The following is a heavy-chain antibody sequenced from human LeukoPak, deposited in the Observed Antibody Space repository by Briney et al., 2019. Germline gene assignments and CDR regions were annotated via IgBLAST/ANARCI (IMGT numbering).Heavy chain of an antibody. CDR2: IRYDGSNK. Sequence: PGGSLRLSCAASGFTFSSYGMHWVRQAPGKGLEWVAFIRYDGSNKYYADSVKGRFTISRDNSKNTLYLQMNSLRAEDTAVYYCARDETYYDISGGYFDYWGQGTLVTVSS. CDR3: ARDETYYDISGGYFDY. V-gene: IGHV3-30*02. D-gene: IGHD3-9*01. J-gene: IGHJ4*02. CDR1: GFTFSSYG.